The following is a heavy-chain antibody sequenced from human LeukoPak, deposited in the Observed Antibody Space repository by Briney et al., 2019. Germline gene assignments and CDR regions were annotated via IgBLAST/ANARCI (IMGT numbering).Heavy chain of an antibody. CDR3: ASGTYYYDSSGYSPYYFDY. Sequence: SETLSLTCTVSGGSISSYYWSWIRQPAGKGLEWIGRIYTSGSTNYNPSLKSRVTMSVDTSKNQFSLKLSSVTAADTAVYYCASGTYYYDSSGYSPYYFDYWGQGTLVTVSS. D-gene: IGHD3-22*01. CDR1: GGSISSYY. J-gene: IGHJ4*02. V-gene: IGHV4-4*07. CDR2: IYTSGST.